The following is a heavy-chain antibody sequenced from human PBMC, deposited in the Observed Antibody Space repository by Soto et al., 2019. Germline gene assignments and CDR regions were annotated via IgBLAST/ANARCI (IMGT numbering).Heavy chain of an antibody. Sequence: QVQLVQSGAEVKKPGSSVKVSCKASGGTFSSYAISWVRQAPGQGLEWMGGIIPIFGTANYAQKFQGRVTITADESTSTAYMELSSLRSEDTAMYYCARARIAARWYYFDYWGQGTLVTVSS. V-gene: IGHV1-69*01. CDR1: GGTFSSYA. CDR3: ARARIAARWYYFDY. CDR2: IIPIFGTA. J-gene: IGHJ4*02. D-gene: IGHD6-6*01.